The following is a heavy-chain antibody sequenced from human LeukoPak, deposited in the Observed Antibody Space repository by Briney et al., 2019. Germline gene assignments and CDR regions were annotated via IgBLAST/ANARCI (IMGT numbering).Heavy chain of an antibody. J-gene: IGHJ4*02. CDR2: MSGSGDRT. CDR3: AKDLRYNFDY. CDR1: GITFSSYA. V-gene: IGHV3-23*01. D-gene: IGHD1-1*01. Sequence: GGSLRLSCAASGITFSSYAMSWLRQAPGKGLEWVSAMSGSGDRTYYADSVKGRFTISRDNSKNTLYLQLHTLRAEDTAVYYCAKDLRYNFDYWGQGTLVTVSS.